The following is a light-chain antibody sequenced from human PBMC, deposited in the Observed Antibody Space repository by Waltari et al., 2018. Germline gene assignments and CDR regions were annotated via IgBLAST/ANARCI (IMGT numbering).Light chain of an antibody. V-gene: IGLV3-19*01. CDR3: HSRDTSSTRV. CDR2: GQN. CDR1: SLRRFY. J-gene: IGLJ2*01. Sequence: SSELTQDPSVSVALGQTVRITCQGDSLRRFYASWYQQRPGQAPILVLYGQNNRPSGILDRFSGSTSGNTASWTITGAQAEDEADYYCHSRDTSSTRVFGGGTRLTV.